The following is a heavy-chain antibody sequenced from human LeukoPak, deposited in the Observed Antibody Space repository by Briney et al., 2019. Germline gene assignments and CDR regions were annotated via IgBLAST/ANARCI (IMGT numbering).Heavy chain of an antibody. V-gene: IGHV3-23*01. CDR2: ISGSGGST. Sequence: GGSLRLSCAASGFTFSSYAMSWVRQAPGKGLEWVSAISGSGGSTYYADSVKGRFTISRDNSKNTLYLQMNSLRAEDTAVYYCANSVAGSGYDRAYYFDYWGQGTLVTVSS. J-gene: IGHJ4*02. D-gene: IGHD5-12*01. CDR3: ANSVAGSGYDRAYYFDY. CDR1: GFTFSSYA.